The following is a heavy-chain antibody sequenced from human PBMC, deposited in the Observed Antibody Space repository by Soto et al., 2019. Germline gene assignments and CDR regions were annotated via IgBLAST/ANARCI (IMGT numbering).Heavy chain of an antibody. CDR2: IYYSGST. CDR1: GGSIGSGGYY. Sequence: PSETLSLTCTVSGGSIGSGGYYWSWIRQHPGKGLEWIGYIYYSGSTYYNPSLKSRVTISVDTSKNQFSLKLSSVTAADTAVYYCARDGVTISRSEGWFDPWGQGTLVTVSS. V-gene: IGHV4-31*03. D-gene: IGHD3-3*01. J-gene: IGHJ5*02. CDR3: ARDGVTISRSEGWFDP.